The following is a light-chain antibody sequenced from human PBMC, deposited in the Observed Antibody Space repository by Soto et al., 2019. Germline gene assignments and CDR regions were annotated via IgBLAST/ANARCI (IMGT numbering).Light chain of an antibody. V-gene: IGKV1-5*01. CDR1: QSISSW. CDR2: GAS. Sequence: DIQMTQSPSTLSASVGDRVTITCRASQSISSWLAWYQQKPGKAPKLLIYGASSMETGIPSRFSGSGSGTEFTLTISSLQSDDFAAYYCQQYYSYFRTFGQGTKVDIK. CDR3: QQYYSYFRT. J-gene: IGKJ1*01.